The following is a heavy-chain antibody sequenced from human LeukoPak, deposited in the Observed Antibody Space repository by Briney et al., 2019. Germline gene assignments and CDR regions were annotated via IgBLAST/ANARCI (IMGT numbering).Heavy chain of an antibody. V-gene: IGHV1-46*01. Sequence: ASVKVSCKASGYTFTSYYMHWVRQVPGQGLEWMGIINPSGGSTSYAQKFQGRVTMTRDTSTSTVYMELSSLRSEDTAVYYCARDPTTTFLDYWGQGTLVTVSS. D-gene: IGHD3-16*01. CDR3: ARDPTTTFLDY. CDR1: GYTFTSYY. J-gene: IGHJ4*02. CDR2: INPSGGST.